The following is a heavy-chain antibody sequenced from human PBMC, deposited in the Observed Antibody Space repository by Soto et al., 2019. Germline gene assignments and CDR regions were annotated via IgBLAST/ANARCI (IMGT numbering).Heavy chain of an antibody. CDR2: ISYDGSNK. J-gene: IGHJ6*02. Sequence: QVQLVESGGGVVQPGRSLRLSCAASGFTFSSYGMHWVRQAPGKGLEWVAVISYDGSNKYYADSVKGRFTISRDNSKNTLYLQMNSLRAEDTAVYYCAKDWADSGDGRYYYYYGMDVWGQGTTVTVSS. CDR1: GFTFSSYG. V-gene: IGHV3-30*18. D-gene: IGHD5-12*01. CDR3: AKDWADSGDGRYYYYYGMDV.